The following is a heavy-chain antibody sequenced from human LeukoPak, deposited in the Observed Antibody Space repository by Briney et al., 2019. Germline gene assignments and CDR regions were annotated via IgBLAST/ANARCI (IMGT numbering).Heavy chain of an antibody. CDR1: GFTFSSYS. J-gene: IGHJ4*02. V-gene: IGHV3-21*04. CDR3: AKIRDSSGWSYFDY. Sequence: GSLRLSCAASGFTFSSYSMNWVRQAPGKGLEWVSSISSSSSYIYYADSVKGRFTISRDNSKNTLYLQMNSLRVEDTAVYYCAKIRDSSGWSYFDYCGQGTLVTVSS. CDR2: ISSSSSYI. D-gene: IGHD6-19*01.